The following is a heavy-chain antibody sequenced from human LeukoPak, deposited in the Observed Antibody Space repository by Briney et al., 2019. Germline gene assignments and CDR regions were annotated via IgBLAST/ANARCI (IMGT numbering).Heavy chain of an antibody. D-gene: IGHD3-16*01. Sequence: GWSLRLSCAASGFTFRSYWMSWVRQAPGKGLEWVANIKQDGSEKYYVGSVKGRFTISRDNAKNSLYLQMNSLRAEDTAVYYCARDGAPFDFWGQGTLVTVSS. V-gene: IGHV3-7*04. CDR3: ARDGAPFDF. J-gene: IGHJ4*02. CDR1: GFTFRSYW. CDR2: IKQDGSEK.